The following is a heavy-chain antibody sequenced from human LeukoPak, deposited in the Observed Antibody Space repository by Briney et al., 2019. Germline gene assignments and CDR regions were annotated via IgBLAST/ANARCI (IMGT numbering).Heavy chain of an antibody. D-gene: IGHD2-2*01. CDR2: IIPIFGTA. V-gene: IGHV1-69*01. J-gene: IGHJ4*02. Sequence: SXXXSCKASGGTFSSYAISWVRQAPGQGIEWMGGIIPIFGTANYAQKFQGGGTITADEYKSKDYMEMRSLRSEDTAVYYCASFMTPNRQLLHDYWGQGTLVTVSS. CDR1: GGTFSSYA. CDR3: ASFMTPNRQLLHDY.